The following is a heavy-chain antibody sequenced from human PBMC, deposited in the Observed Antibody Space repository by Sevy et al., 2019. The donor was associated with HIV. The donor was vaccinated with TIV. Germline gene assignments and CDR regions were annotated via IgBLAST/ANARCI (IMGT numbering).Heavy chain of an antibody. CDR2: IWYDGSNK. CDR3: ARGGPLSYYVSTSIYFGDY. V-gene: IGHV3-33*01. J-gene: IGHJ4*02. Sequence: GGSLRLSCAASGFTFSSYGMHWVRQAPGKGLEWVAVIWYDGSNKYYADSVKGRFTISRDNSKNTLYLQMNSLRAEDTAVYYCARGGPLSYYVSTSIYFGDYWGQGTLVTVSS. D-gene: IGHD3-22*01. CDR1: GFTFSSYG.